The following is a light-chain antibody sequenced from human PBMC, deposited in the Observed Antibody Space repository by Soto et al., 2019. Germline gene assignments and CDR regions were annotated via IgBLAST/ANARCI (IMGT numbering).Light chain of an antibody. V-gene: IGKV3-20*01. CDR1: QHITSIY. CDR3: QDASTLPWT. Sequence: ENVLTQSPGTLSLSPGERASLSCRASQHITSIYLAWYQQKPGRAPRLHVYGTSNRATGIPDRFSGSGSGTDFTLTISRLEPEDCAVYYCQDASTLPWTFGQGTKVDIK. CDR2: GTS. J-gene: IGKJ1*01.